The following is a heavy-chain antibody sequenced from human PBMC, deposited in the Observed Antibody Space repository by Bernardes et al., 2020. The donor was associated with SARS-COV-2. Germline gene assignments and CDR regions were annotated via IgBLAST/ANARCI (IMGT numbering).Heavy chain of an antibody. CDR2: IYYAGST. V-gene: IGHV4-59*12. J-gene: IGHJ6*03. D-gene: IGHD3-3*01. CDR1: GGSMSSSY. Sequence: SETLSLTCTVSGGSMSSSYWSWIRQPPGKGLEWIGYIYYAGSTNYNPSFKSRVIMSVDTSKRQFSLRLSSVTAADTAVYYCARRLEWFTTYYYMDVWGKGTTVTVSS. CDR3: ARRLEWFTTYYYMDV.